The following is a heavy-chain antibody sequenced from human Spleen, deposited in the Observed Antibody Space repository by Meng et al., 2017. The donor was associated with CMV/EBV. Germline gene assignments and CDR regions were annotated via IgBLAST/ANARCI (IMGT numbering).Heavy chain of an antibody. Sequence: ASVKVSCKASGYTFTDYYMHWVRQAPGQRLEWMGWINPNSGGTNFAQKFQDRVTMTTDTSISTAYMELSRLTSDDTAVYYCARNTDHVMISGVVSLDDYWGQGTLVTVSS. CDR1: GYTFTDYY. CDR3: ARNTDHVMISGVVSLDDY. J-gene: IGHJ4*02. CDR2: INPNSGGT. V-gene: IGHV1-2*02. D-gene: IGHD3-3*01.